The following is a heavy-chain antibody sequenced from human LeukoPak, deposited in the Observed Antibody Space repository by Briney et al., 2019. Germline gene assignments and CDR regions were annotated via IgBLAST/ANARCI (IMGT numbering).Heavy chain of an antibody. J-gene: IGHJ4*02. Sequence: ASVKVFCKASGYTFTSYGISWVRQAPGQGLEWMGWISAYNGNTNYAQKLQGRVTMTTDTSTSTAYMELRSLRSDDTAVYYCARDRDVYYYDSSGYDPFDYWGQGTLVTVSS. CDR2: ISAYNGNT. CDR1: GYTFTSYG. V-gene: IGHV1-18*01. CDR3: ARDRDVYYYDSSGYDPFDY. D-gene: IGHD3-22*01.